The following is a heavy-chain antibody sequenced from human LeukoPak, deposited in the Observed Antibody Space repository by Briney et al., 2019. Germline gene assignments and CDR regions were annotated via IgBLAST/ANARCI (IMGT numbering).Heavy chain of an antibody. CDR3: AREPSSGGFATFDF. CDR1: GFTFSRFW. D-gene: IGHD1-26*01. CDR2: IKDDGSTK. Sequence: PGGSLRLSCVASGFTFSRFWMSWIRQAPGKGLEWVANIKDDGSTKYYVESVRGRFTISRDNAQNSLYLQMNSLSAEDTAVYYCAREPSSGGFATFDFWGQRALVPVSS. J-gene: IGHJ4*02. V-gene: IGHV3-7*01.